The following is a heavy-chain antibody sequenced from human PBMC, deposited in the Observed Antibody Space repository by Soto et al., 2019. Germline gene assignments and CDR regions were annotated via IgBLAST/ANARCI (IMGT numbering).Heavy chain of an antibody. CDR2: INPSGGST. CDR1: GYTFTSYY. Sequence: ASVKVSCKTSGYTFTSYYTHWVRQAPGQGLEWMGIINPSGGSTSYAQKFQGRVTMTRDTSTSTVYMELSSLRSEDTAVYYCASPLLWFGESTLYYGMDVWGQGTTVTVSS. D-gene: IGHD3-10*01. CDR3: ASPLLWFGESTLYYGMDV. V-gene: IGHV1-46*01. J-gene: IGHJ6*02.